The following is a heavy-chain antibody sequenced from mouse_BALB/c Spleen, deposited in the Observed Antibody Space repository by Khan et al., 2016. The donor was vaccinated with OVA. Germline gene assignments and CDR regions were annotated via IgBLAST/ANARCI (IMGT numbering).Heavy chain of an antibody. CDR1: GDSITSGF. Sequence: EVQLQESGHSLVKPSQTLSLTCSVTGDSITSGFWNWIRKFPGNKFEYLGYITYSGNTYYNPSLKSRISITRDTSKSQYYLQLNSVTTEDTATYYCARSYGSWAMDYWGQGTSVTVSS. CDR2: ITYSGNT. CDR3: ARSYGSWAMDY. D-gene: IGHD1-1*01. V-gene: IGHV3-8*02. J-gene: IGHJ4*01.